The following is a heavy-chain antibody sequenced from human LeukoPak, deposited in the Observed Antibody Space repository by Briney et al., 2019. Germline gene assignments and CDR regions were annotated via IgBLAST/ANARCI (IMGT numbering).Heavy chain of an antibody. D-gene: IGHD2-8*01. CDR3: AKSVGQVSPSWFDP. CDR2: ISYDGSNE. Sequence: GGSLRLSCAASGFTFSSYVMHWVRQAPGKGLEWVAIISYDGSNEYYADSVKGRFTISRDNSKNTLYLQMNSLRAEDTAVYYCAKSVGQVSPSWFDPWGQGTLVTVSS. V-gene: IGHV3-30*04. J-gene: IGHJ5*02. CDR1: GFTFSSYV.